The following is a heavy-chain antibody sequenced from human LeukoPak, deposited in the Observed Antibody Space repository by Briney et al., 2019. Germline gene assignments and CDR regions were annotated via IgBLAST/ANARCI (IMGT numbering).Heavy chain of an antibody. Sequence: SETLSLTCTVSGGSISSYYWSWIRQPPGKGLEWIGYIYYSGSTNYNPSLKSRITISVDKSKDQFSLKLSSVTAADTAVYYCARTFMITFGGVIEYFEHWGQGTLVTVSS. CDR2: IYYSGST. CDR3: ARTFMITFGGVIEYFEH. J-gene: IGHJ4*02. V-gene: IGHV4-59*01. D-gene: IGHD3-16*02. CDR1: GGSISSYY.